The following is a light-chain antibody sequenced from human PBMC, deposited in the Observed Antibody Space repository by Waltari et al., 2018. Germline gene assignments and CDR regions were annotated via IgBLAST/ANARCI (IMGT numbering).Light chain of an antibody. J-gene: IGLJ2*01. CDR2: DDS. CDR3: CSYAGSYTKV. V-gene: IGLV2-11*01. Sequence: QSALTQPRSVSGSPGQSGTISCTGTSSDGGGYNYFSGYQQHPGKAPKLMIYDDSKRPSGVPDRFSGSKSGNTASLTISGLQAEDEADYYCCSYAGSYTKVFGGGTKLTVL. CDR1: SSDGGGYNY.